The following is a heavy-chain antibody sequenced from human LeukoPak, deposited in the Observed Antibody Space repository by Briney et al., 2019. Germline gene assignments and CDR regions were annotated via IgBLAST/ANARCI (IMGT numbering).Heavy chain of an antibody. CDR1: GGSISDYY. J-gene: IGHJ6*03. D-gene: IGHD3-3*01. Sequence: SETLSLTCTVSGGSISDYYWNWIRQPPGKGLEWIGYIYYSGSTTYNPSLKSRVTMSVDTAKNQFSLKLRSVTAADTAVYYCARGDFCSKSNCYLRPMDVWGKGTTVAVSS. CDR3: ARGDFCSKSNCYLRPMDV. CDR2: IYYSGST. V-gene: IGHV4-59*01.